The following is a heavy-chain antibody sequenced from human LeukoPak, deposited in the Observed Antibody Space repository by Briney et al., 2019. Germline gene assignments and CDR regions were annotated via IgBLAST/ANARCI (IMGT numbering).Heavy chain of an antibody. Sequence: SVKVSCKTSGGTFSSYAISWVRQAPGQGLEWMGRIIPILGIANYAQKFRGRVTITADKSTSTAYMELSSLRSEDTTVYYCARGYYDSSGHIPEYFQHWGQGTLVTVSS. CDR2: IIPILGIA. CDR1: GGTFSSYA. J-gene: IGHJ1*01. D-gene: IGHD3-22*01. V-gene: IGHV1-69*04. CDR3: ARGYYDSSGHIPEYFQH.